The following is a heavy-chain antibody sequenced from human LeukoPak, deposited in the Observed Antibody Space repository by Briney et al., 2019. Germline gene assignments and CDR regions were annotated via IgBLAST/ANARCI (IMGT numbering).Heavy chain of an antibody. Sequence: GGSLRLSCAASGFTFSTYSMNWVRQAPGKGLEWVSGISGSGISTHYADSVKGRFTISRDNSTKMVYLQMNSLRAEDTAIYYCAKDIRYSGTYRSGNYWGQGTRVTVSS. CDR2: ISGSGIST. D-gene: IGHD1-26*01. CDR1: GFTFSTYS. CDR3: AKDIRYSGTYRSGNY. J-gene: IGHJ4*02. V-gene: IGHV3-23*01.